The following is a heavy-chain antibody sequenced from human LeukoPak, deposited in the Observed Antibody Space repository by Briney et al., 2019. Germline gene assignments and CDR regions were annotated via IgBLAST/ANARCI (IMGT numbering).Heavy chain of an antibody. Sequence: PGGSLRLSCAASGFTFSSYWMHWVRQAPGKGLVWVSRINSDGRNTNYADSVKGRFTISRDNSKNTLYLQMNSLRAEDTAVYYCAREIAVAESDAFDIWGQGTMVTVSS. CDR2: INSDGRNT. J-gene: IGHJ3*02. V-gene: IGHV3-74*01. CDR3: AREIAVAESDAFDI. D-gene: IGHD6-19*01. CDR1: GFTFSSYW.